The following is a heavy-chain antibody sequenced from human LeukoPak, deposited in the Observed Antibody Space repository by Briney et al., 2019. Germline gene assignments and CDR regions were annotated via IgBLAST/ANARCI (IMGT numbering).Heavy chain of an antibody. J-gene: IGHJ4*02. D-gene: IGHD3-9*01. CDR2: INHSGST. CDR3: ASIGGRYYDILTGYYYFDY. CDR1: GGLISISTYY. V-gene: IGHV4-39*07. Sequence: PSETLSLTCTVSGGLISISTYYWGWIRQPPGKGLEWIGEINHSGSTNYNPSLKSRVTISVDTSKNQFSLKLSSVTAADTAVYYCASIGGRYYDILTGYYYFDYWGQGTLVTVSS.